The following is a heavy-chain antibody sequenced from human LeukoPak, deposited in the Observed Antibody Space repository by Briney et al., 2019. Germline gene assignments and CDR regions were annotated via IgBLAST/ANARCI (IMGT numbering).Heavy chain of an antibody. CDR2: INAGNGNT. D-gene: IGHD6-13*01. V-gene: IGHV1-3*01. CDR3: ARVLTGSSWYDNYFDY. CDR1: GYTFTSYA. J-gene: IGHJ4*02. Sequence: ASVKVSCKASGYTFTSYAMHWVREAPRQRLEWMGWINAGNGNTKYSQKFQGRVTITRDTSASTAYMELSSLRSEDTAVYYCARVLTGSSWYDNYFDYWGQGTLVTVSS.